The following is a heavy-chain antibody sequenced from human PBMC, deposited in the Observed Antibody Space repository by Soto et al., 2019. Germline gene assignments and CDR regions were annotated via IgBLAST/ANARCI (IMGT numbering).Heavy chain of an antibody. V-gene: IGHV4-59*01. D-gene: IGHD3-10*01. CDR1: GGSISSYY. J-gene: IGHJ4*02. CDR2: IYYSGST. Sequence: SETLSLTCTVSGGSISSYYWSWIRQPPGKGLEWIGYIYYSGSTNYNPSLKSRVTISVDTSKNQFSLKLSSVTAADTAVYYCARGSWSLSYYFDYWGQGTLVTVSS. CDR3: ARGSWSLSYYFDY.